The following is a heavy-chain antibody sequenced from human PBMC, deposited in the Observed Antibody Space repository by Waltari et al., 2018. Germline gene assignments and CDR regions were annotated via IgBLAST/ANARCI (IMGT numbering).Heavy chain of an antibody. V-gene: IGHV1-69-2*01. CDR1: GYTFSDYF. CDR2: IDPEDGET. D-gene: IGHD3-10*01. Sequence: EVQLVQSGAEAKKPGATVKISCKASGYTFSDYFMPWVQQAPGKGLEWVGRIDPEDGETVYAEKFQGRVTITADTSTDTSYLELSSLRSDDTAVYYCAPLPGGSGQTFDYWGQGTLLTVSS. J-gene: IGHJ4*02. CDR3: APLPGGSGQTFDY.